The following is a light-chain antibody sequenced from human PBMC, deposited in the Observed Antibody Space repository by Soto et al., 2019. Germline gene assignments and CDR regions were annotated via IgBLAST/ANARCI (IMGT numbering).Light chain of an antibody. Sequence: IVMTQSPATLAVSPGERATRACRASQSLSFNLAWYQQKPGQAPRLLIYAASTRATGIPARFSGSGSGTEFTLTISRLQPEDFAVYYCQQYYRWPQTFGKGTKVDIK. CDR2: AAS. CDR1: QSLSFN. J-gene: IGKJ1*01. V-gene: IGKV3-15*01. CDR3: QQYYRWPQT.